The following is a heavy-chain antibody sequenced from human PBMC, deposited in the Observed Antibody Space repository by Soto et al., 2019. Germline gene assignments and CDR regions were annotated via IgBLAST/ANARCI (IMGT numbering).Heavy chain of an antibody. CDR3: ARDLESPPPVYYYYGMDV. D-gene: IGHD3-3*01. CDR1: GYTFTSYG. V-gene: IGHV1-18*01. CDR2: ISAYNGNT. Sequence: QVQLVQSGAEVTKPGASVKVSCKASGYTFTSYGISWVRQAPGQGLEWMGWISAYNGNTNYAQKLQGRVTMTTDTSTSTAYMELRSLRSDDTAVYYCARDLESPPPVYYYYGMDVWGQGTTVTVSS. J-gene: IGHJ6*02.